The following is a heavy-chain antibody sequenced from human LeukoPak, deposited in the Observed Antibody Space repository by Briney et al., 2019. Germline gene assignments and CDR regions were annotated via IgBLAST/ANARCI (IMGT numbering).Heavy chain of an antibody. J-gene: IGHJ4*02. CDR2: IYPGDSDT. CDR3: TRHLQGSSSMSVDY. CDR1: GFSFTNFW. V-gene: IGHV5-51*01. Sequence: AGESLKISCEGSGFSFTNFWIGWVRQLPGKGLEWMGIIYPGDSDTKYGPSFQGQVTFSADKSINTVYLQWRSLKASDTAIYYCTRHLQGSSSMSVDYWGQGTLVTVSS. D-gene: IGHD6-6*01.